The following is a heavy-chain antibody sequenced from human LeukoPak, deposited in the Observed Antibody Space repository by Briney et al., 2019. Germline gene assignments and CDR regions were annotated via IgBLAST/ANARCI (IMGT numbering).Heavy chain of an antibody. J-gene: IGHJ6*03. Sequence: GESLKISCKGSGYSFTSYWIGWVRQMPGKGLEWMGIIYPGDSDTRYSPSFQGQVTISADKSISTAYLQWSSLKASDTAMYYCARLFTMARGVIRHYYYYYMDVWGKGTTVTVSS. D-gene: IGHD3-10*01. V-gene: IGHV5-51*01. CDR3: ARLFTMARGVIRHYYYYYMDV. CDR1: GYSFTSYW. CDR2: IYPGDSDT.